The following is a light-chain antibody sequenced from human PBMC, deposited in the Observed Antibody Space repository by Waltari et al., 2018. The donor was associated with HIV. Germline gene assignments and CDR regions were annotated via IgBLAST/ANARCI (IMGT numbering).Light chain of an antibody. CDR1: SSDVGNYNL. CDR3: CSYAGSPYV. Sequence: HSALTQPASVSGSPGQSITISCTGTSSDVGNYNLVSWYQQHPGKAPKLIIYEVTKRPSVISNRFSGSKSCNTASLTISGLQAEDEADYYCCSYAGSPYVLGSGTKVTVL. CDR2: EVT. J-gene: IGLJ1*01. V-gene: IGLV2-23*02.